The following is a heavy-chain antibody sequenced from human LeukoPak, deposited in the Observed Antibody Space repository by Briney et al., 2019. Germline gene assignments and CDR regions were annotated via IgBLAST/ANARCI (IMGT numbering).Heavy chain of an antibody. CDR1: GFTFSSYG. CDR3: AKEVVVPKGFDP. D-gene: IGHD2-2*01. Sequence: GSLRLSCAASGFTFSSYGMHWVRQAPGKGLEWVAFIRYDGSNKYYADSVKGRFTISRDNSKNTLYLRMNSLRAEDTAVYYCAKEVVVPKGFDPWGQGTLVTVSS. V-gene: IGHV3-30*02. J-gene: IGHJ5*02. CDR2: IRYDGSNK.